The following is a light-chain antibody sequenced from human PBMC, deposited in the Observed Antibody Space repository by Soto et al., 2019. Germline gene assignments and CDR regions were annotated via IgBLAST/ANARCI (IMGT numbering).Light chain of an antibody. CDR2: GNS. CDR3: QSYDSSRSGVV. J-gene: IGLJ2*01. CDR1: SSNIGAGYD. V-gene: IGLV1-40*01. Sequence: QSVLTQPPSVSGAPVQRVTISCTGSSSNIGAGYDVHWYQQLPGTAPKLLIYGNSNRPSGVPDRFSGSNSGTSASLAITGLQAEDEADYYCQSYDSSRSGVVFGGGTKLTVL.